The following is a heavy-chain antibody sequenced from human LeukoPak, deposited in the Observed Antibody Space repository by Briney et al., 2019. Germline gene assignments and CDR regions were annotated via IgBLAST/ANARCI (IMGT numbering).Heavy chain of an antibody. Sequence: GGSLRLSCAASGFTFSSYWMSWVRQAPGKGLEWVTNIKQDGSEKYYVDSVKGRFTISRDNAKNSLYLQMNSLRAEDTAVYYCASMIVVVPAAYDYWGQGTLVTVSS. V-gene: IGHV3-7*01. D-gene: IGHD2-2*01. CDR3: ASMIVVVPAAYDY. J-gene: IGHJ4*02. CDR2: IKQDGSEK. CDR1: GFTFSSYW.